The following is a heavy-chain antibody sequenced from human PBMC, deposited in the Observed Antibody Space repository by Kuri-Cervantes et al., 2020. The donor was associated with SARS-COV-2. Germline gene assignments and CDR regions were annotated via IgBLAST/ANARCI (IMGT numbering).Heavy chain of an antibody. D-gene: IGHD1-26*01. J-gene: IGHJ3*02. CDR1: GGTLSTYT. Sequence: SVKVSCKASGGTLSTYTITWVRQAPEQGLEWMGRIIPVLRVENYAQKSQGRVTITADKSTNTAYMELTSLRSEDTAVYYCARDSEMTSDAFEIWGQGTMVTVSS. CDR2: IIPVLRVE. V-gene: IGHV1-69*04. CDR3: ARDSEMTSDAFEI.